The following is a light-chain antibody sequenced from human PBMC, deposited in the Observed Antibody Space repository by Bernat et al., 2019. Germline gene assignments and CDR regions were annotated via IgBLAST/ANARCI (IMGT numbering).Light chain of an antibody. CDR1: QSIGSS. CDR3: QQNSKWPLT. Sequence: EIVLTQSPATLSLSPGERATLSCRASQSIGSSLAWYQQKPGQAPRLLIYTASNRATGIPARFSGSGSGTDFRLPISRLEPDDFAVYYCQQNSKWPLTFGGGTKVEIK. CDR2: TAS. J-gene: IGKJ4*01. V-gene: IGKV3-11*01.